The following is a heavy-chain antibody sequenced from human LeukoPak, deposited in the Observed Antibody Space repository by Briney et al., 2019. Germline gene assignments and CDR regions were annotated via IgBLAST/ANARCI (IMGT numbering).Heavy chain of an antibody. V-gene: IGHV4-39*07. D-gene: IGHD6-13*01. J-gene: IGHJ5*02. CDR3: ARGGKRSYQQLPRTNWFDP. CDR2: IYYSGST. Sequence: PSETLSLTCTVSGGSISSSSYYWGWIRQPPGKGLEWIGSIYYSGSTNYNPSLKSRVTISVDTSKNQFSLKLSSVTAADTAVYYCARGGKRSYQQLPRTNWFDPWGQGTLVTVSS. CDR1: GGSISSSSYY.